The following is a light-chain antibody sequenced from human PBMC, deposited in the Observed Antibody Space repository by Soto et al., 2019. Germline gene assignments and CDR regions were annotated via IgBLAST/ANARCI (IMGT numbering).Light chain of an antibody. CDR1: QSVSSN. CDR2: GAS. CDR3: QQYNNWPRT. J-gene: IGKJ1*01. V-gene: IGKV3-15*01. Sequence: EIVMTQSPATLSVSPGESSTLSCRASQSVSSNLAWYQQKPGQAPRLLIYGASTRATGIPARFSGSGSGTEFTLTISSLHSEDFAVYYCQQYNNWPRTFGQGTKVDIK.